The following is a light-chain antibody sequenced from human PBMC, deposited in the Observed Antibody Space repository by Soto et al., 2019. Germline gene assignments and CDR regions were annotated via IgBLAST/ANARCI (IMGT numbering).Light chain of an antibody. Sequence: QSVLTQPPSASGSPGQSVTISCTGTSSDVGGYNYVSWFQQHPGKAPKLMIYEVSKRPSGVPDRFSGSKSGSTAALTVSGLQAEDEADYYCTSYAGSNHLVFGGGTKLTVL. CDR3: TSYAGSNHLV. CDR2: EVS. V-gene: IGLV2-8*01. CDR1: SSDVGGYNY. J-gene: IGLJ2*01.